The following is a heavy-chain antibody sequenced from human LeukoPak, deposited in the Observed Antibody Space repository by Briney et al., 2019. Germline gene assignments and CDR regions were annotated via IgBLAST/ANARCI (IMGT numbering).Heavy chain of an antibody. CDR2: IRSKAYGGTT. Sequence: GGSLRLPCTASGFTFGDYAMSWVRQAPGKGLEWVGFIRSKAYGGTTEYAASVKGTFTISRDDSKSIAYLQMNSLKTEDTALYYCTRAPRDSSGYWHMDYWGQGTLVTVSS. V-gene: IGHV3-49*04. CDR3: TRAPRDSSGYWHMDY. CDR1: GFTFGDYA. J-gene: IGHJ4*02. D-gene: IGHD3-22*01.